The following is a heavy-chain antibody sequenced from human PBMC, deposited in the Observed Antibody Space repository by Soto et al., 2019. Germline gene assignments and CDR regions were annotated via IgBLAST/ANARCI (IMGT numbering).Heavy chain of an antibody. CDR1: GGSISSGGYY. Sequence: SETLSLTCTVSGGSISSGGYYWSWIRQHPGKGLEWIGYIYYSGSTYYNPSLKSRVTISVDTSKNQFSLKLSSVTAADTAVYYCARARTTYDYVWGSYRPYNWFDPWGQGTLVTVSS. CDR2: IYYSGST. J-gene: IGHJ5*02. D-gene: IGHD3-16*02. V-gene: IGHV4-31*03. CDR3: ARARTTYDYVWGSYRPYNWFDP.